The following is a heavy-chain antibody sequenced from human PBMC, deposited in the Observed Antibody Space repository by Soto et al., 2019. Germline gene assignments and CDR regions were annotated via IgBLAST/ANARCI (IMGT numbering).Heavy chain of an antibody. CDR1: GYTFTGYY. J-gene: IGHJ3*02. CDR2: ISPNSGGT. Sequence: ASVKVSCKASGYTFTGYYIHWVRQAPGQGLEWMGWISPNSGGTNSAQKFQGWVTMTGDTSISTAYMELSRLRSDDTAVYYCARETSDDAFDIWGQGTMVTVSS. V-gene: IGHV1-2*04. CDR3: ARETSDDAFDI.